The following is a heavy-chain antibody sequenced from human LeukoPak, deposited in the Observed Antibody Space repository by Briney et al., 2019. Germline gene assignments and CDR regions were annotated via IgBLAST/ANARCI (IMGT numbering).Heavy chain of an antibody. D-gene: IGHD3/OR15-3a*01. Sequence: GGSLRLSCAASGFTFSSYSMNWVRQAPGKGLEWVSSISSGGTYVYYADSVKGRFTISRGNAKNSLYLQMNSLRAEDTAVYYCARWTGYDYWGQGALVTVSS. CDR2: ISSGGTYV. J-gene: IGHJ4*02. CDR1: GFTFSSYS. CDR3: ARWTGYDY. V-gene: IGHV3-21*01.